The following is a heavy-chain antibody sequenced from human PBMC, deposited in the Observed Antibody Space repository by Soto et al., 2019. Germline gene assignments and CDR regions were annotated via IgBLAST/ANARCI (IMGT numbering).Heavy chain of an antibody. CDR3: AKGVALGYCTSTSCHNYYMDV. Sequence: EVQLVESGGGFVQPGRSLRLSCSASGFTFDDYAMHWVRQAPGKGLEWVSGISWNSGSIAYADSVKGRFTISRDNAKNSLYLQMNSLRAEDTALYYCAKGVALGYCTSTSCHNYYMDVWGKGTTVTVSS. CDR2: ISWNSGSI. CDR1: GFTFDDYA. D-gene: IGHD2-2*02. J-gene: IGHJ6*03. V-gene: IGHV3-9*01.